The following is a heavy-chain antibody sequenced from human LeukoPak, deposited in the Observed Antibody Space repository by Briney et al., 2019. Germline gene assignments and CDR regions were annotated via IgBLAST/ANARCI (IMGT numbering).Heavy chain of an antibody. J-gene: IGHJ4*02. V-gene: IGHV6-1*01. D-gene: IGHD5-18*01. CDR3: AREAVGYSYGYPPFYFDY. Sequence: SQTLSLTCAISGDSVSRNNVAWDWIRQSPSRGLEWLGRTYYRSKWYNDYAVSVKSRITINPDTSKNQSSLQLNSVTPEDTAVYYCAREAVGYSYGYPPFYFDYWGQGTLVTVSS. CDR1: GDSVSRNNVA. CDR2: TYYRSKWYN.